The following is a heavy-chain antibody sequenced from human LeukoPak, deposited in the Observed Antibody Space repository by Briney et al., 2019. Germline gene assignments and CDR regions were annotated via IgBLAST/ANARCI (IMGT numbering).Heavy chain of an antibody. D-gene: IGHD2-15*01. CDR1: GFTLSSYG. CDR3: AKDVASSVEYFDY. CDR2: ISYDGSNK. Sequence: PGGSLRLSCAASGFTLSSYGMHWVRQAPGKGLEWVAVISYDGSNKYYADSVKGRFTISRDNSKNTLYLQMNSLRAEDTAVYYCAKDVASSVEYFDYWGQGTLVTVSS. V-gene: IGHV3-30*18. J-gene: IGHJ4*02.